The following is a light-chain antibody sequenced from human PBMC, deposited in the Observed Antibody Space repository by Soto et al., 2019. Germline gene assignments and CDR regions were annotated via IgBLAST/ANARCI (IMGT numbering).Light chain of an antibody. V-gene: IGLV3-25*03. CDR1: ALAKQI. CDR2: KDS. J-gene: IGLJ2*01. Sequence: SYELTQPPSVSVSPEQTARIICSGDALAKQIAYWYQQKPGQAPVLVIYKDSERPSGIPERFSGSNSGTTVTLTISGVQAEDEADYYCQSADSSGTYRVFGGGTKVTVL. CDR3: QSADSSGTYRV.